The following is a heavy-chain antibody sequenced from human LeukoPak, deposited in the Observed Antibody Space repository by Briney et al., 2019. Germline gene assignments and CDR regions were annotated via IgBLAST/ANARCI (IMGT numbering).Heavy chain of an antibody. CDR3: ARDPGTDLDYYYYGMDV. D-gene: IGHD3-16*01. V-gene: IGHV3-30-3*01. CDR2: YDGSNK. J-gene: IGHJ6*02. Sequence: YDGSNKYYADSVKGRFTISRDNSKNTLYLQMNSLRAEDTAVYYCARDPGTDLDYYYYGMDVWGQGTTVTVSS.